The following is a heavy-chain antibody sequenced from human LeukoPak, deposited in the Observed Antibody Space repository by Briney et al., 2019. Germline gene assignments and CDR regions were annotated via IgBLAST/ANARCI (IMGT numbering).Heavy chain of an antibody. CDR3: AKLSGSYTGPFDY. Sequence: GGSLRLSCAASGFTFSSYGMHWVRQAPGKGREWVAVISYDGSNKYYADSVKGRFTISRDNSKNTLYLQMNSLRAEDTAVYYCAKLSGSYTGPFDYWGQGTLVTVSS. V-gene: IGHV3-30*18. CDR2: ISYDGSNK. CDR1: GFTFSSYG. D-gene: IGHD1-26*01. J-gene: IGHJ4*02.